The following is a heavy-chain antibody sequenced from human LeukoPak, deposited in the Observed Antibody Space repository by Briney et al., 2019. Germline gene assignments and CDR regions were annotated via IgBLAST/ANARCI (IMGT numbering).Heavy chain of an antibody. CDR1: GYSFTSYW. V-gene: IGHV5-51*01. Sequence: GESLKISCKGSGYSFTSYWIGWVRQMPGKDLEGMGIIYPGDSDTRYSPSFQGQVTISADKSISTAYLQWSSLKASDTVMYYCARSLGTSYPDYWGQGTLVTVSS. CDR2: IYPGDSDT. CDR3: ARSLGTSYPDY. D-gene: IGHD2-2*01. J-gene: IGHJ4*02.